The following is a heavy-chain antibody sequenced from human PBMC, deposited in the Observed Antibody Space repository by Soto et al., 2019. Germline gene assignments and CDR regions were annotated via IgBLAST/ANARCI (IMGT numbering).Heavy chain of an antibody. CDR1: GFTFSDYY. D-gene: IGHD1-1*01. V-gene: IGHV3-11*05. J-gene: IGHJ6*02. Sequence: QVQLVESGGGLVKPGGSLRLSCAASGFTFSDYYMSWIRQAPGKGLEWVSYISSSSSYTNYADSVKGRFTISRDNAKNSLYLKMNSLRAEDTAVYYGASGPTRYYGMDVWGQGTTVTVSS. CDR2: ISSSSSYT. CDR3: ASGPTRYYGMDV.